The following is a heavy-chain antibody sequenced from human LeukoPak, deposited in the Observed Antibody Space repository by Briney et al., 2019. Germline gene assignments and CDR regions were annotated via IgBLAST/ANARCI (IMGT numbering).Heavy chain of an antibody. CDR3: AAASAFSSSWRS. D-gene: IGHD6-13*01. Sequence: GGSLRLSCTASGLIFNSYNMHWVRHAPGEGPEWVAYITANNTTKYDADAVKGRFTISRDNAKKSLFLQMNSLRAEDTAVYYCAAASAFSSSWRSWGQGTVVTVSS. J-gene: IGHJ5*02. CDR1: GLIFNSYN. V-gene: IGHV3-48*01. CDR2: ITANNTTK.